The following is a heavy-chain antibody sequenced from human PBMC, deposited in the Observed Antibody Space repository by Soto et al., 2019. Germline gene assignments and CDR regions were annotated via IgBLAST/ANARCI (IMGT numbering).Heavy chain of an antibody. J-gene: IGHJ3*02. Sequence: QVQLVQSGAEVKKPGSSVKVSCRASGGTFSTYSINWVRQAPGQGLEWMGNIIPMFGTPNYARKFQGRVTITSDESTTTAYMELSSLTSEDTAVYYCVRGCCNRNYAPDGCGIWGQGTMVTVSS. CDR2: IIPMFGTP. V-gene: IGHV1-69*18. D-gene: IGHD1-7*01. CDR1: GGTFSTYS. CDR3: VRGCCNRNYAPDGCGI.